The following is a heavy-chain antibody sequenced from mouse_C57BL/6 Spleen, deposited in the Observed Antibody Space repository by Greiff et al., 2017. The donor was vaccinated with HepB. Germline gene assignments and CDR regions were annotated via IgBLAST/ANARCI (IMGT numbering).Heavy chain of an antibody. CDR1: GYTFTDYY. V-gene: IGHV1-26*01. Sequence: EVQLQQSGPELVKPGASVKISCKASGYTFTDYYMNWVKQSHGKSLEWIGDINPNNGGTSYNQKFKGKATLTVDKSSSTAYMELRSLTSEDSAVYYCARWNYGSSHYYAMDYWGQGTSVTVSS. CDR2: INPNNGGT. J-gene: IGHJ4*01. D-gene: IGHD1-1*01. CDR3: ARWNYGSSHYYAMDY.